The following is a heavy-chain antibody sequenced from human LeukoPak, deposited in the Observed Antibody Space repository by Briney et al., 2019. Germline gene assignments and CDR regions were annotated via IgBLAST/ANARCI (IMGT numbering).Heavy chain of an antibody. V-gene: IGHV3-7*01. J-gene: IGHJ4*02. D-gene: IGHD3-3*01. CDR1: GFTFTTYW. CDR3: ARHREGATQVGLFTF. Sequence: GGSLRLSCAASGFTFTTYWMAWVRQAPGKGLEWVANIRQDGGEKYYVDSVKGRFTISRDNAQNSLYLHISSLGAEDTAVYYCARHREGATQVGLFTFWGQGTLVIVSS. CDR2: IRQDGGEK.